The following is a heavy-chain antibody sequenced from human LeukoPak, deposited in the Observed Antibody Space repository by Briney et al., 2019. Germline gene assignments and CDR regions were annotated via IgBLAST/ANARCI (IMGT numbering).Heavy chain of an antibody. CDR2: FDPEDGKT. CDR3: ATGYLVTAGLLDV. D-gene: IGHD6-13*01. J-gene: IGHJ6*02. CDR1: GYTLTELS. Sequence: ASVKVSCKVSGYTLTELSMVWVRQAPGKGLEWMGRFDPEDGKTVYAQKFQGRVTMTEDTSTGTAYMERSSLRSGDPAVYYCATGYLVTAGLLDVWGQGTPVTASS. V-gene: IGHV1-24*01.